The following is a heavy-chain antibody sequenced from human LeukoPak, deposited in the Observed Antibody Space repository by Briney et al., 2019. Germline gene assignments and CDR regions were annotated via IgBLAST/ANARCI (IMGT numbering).Heavy chain of an antibody. D-gene: IGHD6-13*01. CDR1: GGSISSSSYY. V-gene: IGHV4-39*07. J-gene: IGHJ4*02. CDR2: INHSGST. Sequence: PSETLSLTCTVSGGSISSSSYYWSWIRQPPGKGLEWIGKINHSGSTNYNPSLKSRVTISVDTSKNQFSLKLSSVTAADTAVYYCARGVYIAAAQYAYWGQGTLVTVSS. CDR3: ARGVYIAAAQYAY.